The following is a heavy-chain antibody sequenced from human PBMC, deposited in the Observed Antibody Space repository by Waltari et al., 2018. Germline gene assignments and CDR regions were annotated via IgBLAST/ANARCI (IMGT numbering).Heavy chain of an antibody. J-gene: IGHJ4*02. D-gene: IGHD3-3*01. Sequence: EVQLVESGGGLVQPGGSLRLSCAASGFTFSSYEMNWVRQAPGKGLEWVSYISSSGSTIYYADSVKGRFTIARDNAKISLYLQMNSLRAEDTAVYYCARVHPETSYDFWSGYYGAFDYWGQGTLVTVSS. CDR1: GFTFSSYE. CDR3: ARVHPETSYDFWSGYYGAFDY. CDR2: ISSSGSTI. V-gene: IGHV3-48*03.